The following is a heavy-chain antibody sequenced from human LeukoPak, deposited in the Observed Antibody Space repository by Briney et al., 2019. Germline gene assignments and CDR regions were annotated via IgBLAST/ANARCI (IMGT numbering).Heavy chain of an antibody. Sequence: GGSLRLSCAASGFTFSDYYMTWIRQAPGKGLEWISYLSNSGSAVYYADSVKGRFTISRDNAKNSLYLQMNSLRAEDTAVYYCARDPSSGWYLKGWFDPWGQGTLVTVSS. V-gene: IGHV3-11*04. CDR2: LSNSGSAV. CDR3: ARDPSSGWYLKGWFDP. D-gene: IGHD6-19*01. CDR1: GFTFSDYY. J-gene: IGHJ5*02.